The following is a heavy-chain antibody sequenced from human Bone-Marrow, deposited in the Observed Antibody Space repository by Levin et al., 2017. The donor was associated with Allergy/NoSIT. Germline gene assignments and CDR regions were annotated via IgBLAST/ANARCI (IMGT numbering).Heavy chain of an antibody. V-gene: IGHV4-61*02. CDR2: IYPSGSA. D-gene: IGHD3-10*01. Sequence: PSETLSLTCTVSGGSISSDSHYWSWIRQPAGKGLEWIGRIYPSGSANYAPSLKSRVTISLDTSKNQFSLKLSSVTAADTAVYYCAREAVITMSRGILITGWFDPWGRGTLVTVSS. J-gene: IGHJ5*02. CDR3: AREAVITMSRGILITGWFDP. CDR1: GGSISSDSHY.